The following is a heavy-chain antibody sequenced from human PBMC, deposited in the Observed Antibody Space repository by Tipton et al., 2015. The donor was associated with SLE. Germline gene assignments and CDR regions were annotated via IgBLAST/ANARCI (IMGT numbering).Heavy chain of an antibody. D-gene: IGHD4-23*01. CDR3: ARAGRVTAHYFDY. Sequence: GSLRLSCAASGFTFSDHYMSWIRQAPGKWLVWVSYISSSGSSIYYADSVKGRFTISRDNAKNSLYLQMNSLRAEDTAIYYCARAGRVTAHYFDYWCHGALVTVSS. V-gene: IGHV3-11*01. CDR1: GFTFSDHY. CDR2: ISSSGSSI. J-gene: IGHJ4*01.